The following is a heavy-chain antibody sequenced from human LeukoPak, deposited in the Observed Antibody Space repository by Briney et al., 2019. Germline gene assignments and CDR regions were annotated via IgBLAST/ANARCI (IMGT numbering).Heavy chain of an antibody. CDR2: INRDGSST. Sequence: PGGSLRLSCAASGFTFSSSWMHWVRQAPGKGLVWVSRINRDGSSTTYADSVKGRFTTSRDNAKNTLYLQMDSLRDDDTAVYYCARDPGYESWSPFWGGMDVWGNGTTVIVSS. V-gene: IGHV3-74*01. CDR1: GFTFSSSW. D-gene: IGHD3-16*01. J-gene: IGHJ6*04. CDR3: ARDPGYESWSPFWGGMDV.